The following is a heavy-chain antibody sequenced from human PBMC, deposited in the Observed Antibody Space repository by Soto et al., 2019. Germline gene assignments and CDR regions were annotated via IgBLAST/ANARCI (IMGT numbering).Heavy chain of an antibody. J-gene: IGHJ3*02. CDR3: ASPTIRDHSAFDI. CDR1: GGTFSSHT. V-gene: IGHV1-69*08. CDR2: IIPALGTA. D-gene: IGHD5-18*01. Sequence: QDQLVQSGAEVKKPGSSVKVSCKASGGTFSSHTFSWVRQAPGQGLEWMGRIIPALGTATYAQKFQGRVTITADESATTVYMELNSLRSEDTAVYYCASPTIRDHSAFDIWGQGTMVTVSS.